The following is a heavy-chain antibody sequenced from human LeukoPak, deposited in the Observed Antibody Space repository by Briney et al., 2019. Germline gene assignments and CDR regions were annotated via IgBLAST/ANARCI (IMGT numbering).Heavy chain of an antibody. CDR1: AGSISSYY. Sequence: KPSETLSLTCTVAAGSISSYYWSWIRQPPGKGLEWIGFIYYSGSTNYNPSLKSRVTISVDTSKNQFSLKLSSVTAADTAVYYCARGKTGTRSYYYYYLDVWGKGTTVTVSS. D-gene: IGHD1-1*01. J-gene: IGHJ6*03. CDR3: ARGKTGTRSYYYYYLDV. CDR2: IYYSGST. V-gene: IGHV4-59*01.